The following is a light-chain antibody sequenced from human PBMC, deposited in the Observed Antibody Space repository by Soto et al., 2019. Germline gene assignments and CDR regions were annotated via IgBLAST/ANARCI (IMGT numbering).Light chain of an antibody. J-gene: IGKJ5*01. Sequence: DIQMTQSPSSLTASVGDSVTITCQASQDITNYLNWYQHKPGKAPKLLLYDASNLEPGVPSRFSGRGSGRDFTFSISSLRPEDTATDYCQQYEDIPPTFGQGTRLDIK. CDR1: QDITNY. V-gene: IGKV1-33*01. CDR3: QQYEDIPPT. CDR2: DAS.